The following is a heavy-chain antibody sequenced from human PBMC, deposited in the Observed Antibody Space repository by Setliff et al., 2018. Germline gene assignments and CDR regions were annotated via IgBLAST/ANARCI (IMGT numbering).Heavy chain of an antibody. CDR2: ISGSGGST. V-gene: IGHV3-23*01. CDR3: AREGSMIVEYYYYYGMDV. D-gene: IGHD3-22*01. Sequence: GGSLRLSCAASGFTFSSYAMSWVRQAPGKGLEWVSAISGSGGSTYYADSVKGRFTISRDNAKNSLYLQMNSLRAEDTAVYYCAREGSMIVEYYYYYGMDVWGQGTTVTVSS. CDR1: GFTFSSYA. J-gene: IGHJ6*02.